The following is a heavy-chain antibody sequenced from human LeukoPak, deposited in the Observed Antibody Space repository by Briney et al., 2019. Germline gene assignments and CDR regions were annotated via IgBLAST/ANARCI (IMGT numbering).Heavy chain of an antibody. CDR1: GGSISSYY. Sequence: PSETLSLTCTVSGGSISSYYWSWIRQPPGKGLEWIGYIYYSGSTNYNPSLKSRVTISVDTSENQFSLKLSSVTAADTAVYYCARGPYYDFWSGYYLAWGQGTLVTVSS. CDR3: ARGPYYDFWSGYYLA. J-gene: IGHJ4*02. CDR2: IYYSGST. V-gene: IGHV4-59*01. D-gene: IGHD3-3*01.